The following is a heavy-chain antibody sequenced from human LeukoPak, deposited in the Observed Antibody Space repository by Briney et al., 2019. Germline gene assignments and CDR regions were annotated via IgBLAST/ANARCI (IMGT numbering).Heavy chain of an antibody. V-gene: IGHV4-34*01. CDR2: INHSGST. CDR1: GGSFSGYY. D-gene: IGHD2-15*01. J-gene: IGHJ3*02. CDR3: ARPKNFKGYCSGGSCLRDAFDI. Sequence: PSETLSLTCAVYGGSFSGYYWSWIRQPPGKGLEWIGEINHSGSTNYNPSLKSRVTISVDTSKNQFSLKLSSVTAADTAVYYCARPKNFKGYCSGGSCLRDAFDIWGQGTMVTVSS.